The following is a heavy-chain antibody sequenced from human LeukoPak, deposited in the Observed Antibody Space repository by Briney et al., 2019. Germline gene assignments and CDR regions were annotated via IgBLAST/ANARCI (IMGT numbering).Heavy chain of an antibody. J-gene: IGHJ6*02. CDR3: ARRRSLTYYGMDV. V-gene: IGHV5-51*01. Sequence: GESLKISCKGSGYSFSTYWIGWVRQMPGKGLEWMGIIYPGDSDTRYSPSSRGQVTISADKSISTAYLQWSSLKASDTAMYYCARRRSLTYYGMDVWGQGTTVTVSS. CDR2: IYPGDSDT. D-gene: IGHD4/OR15-4a*01. CDR1: GYSFSTYW.